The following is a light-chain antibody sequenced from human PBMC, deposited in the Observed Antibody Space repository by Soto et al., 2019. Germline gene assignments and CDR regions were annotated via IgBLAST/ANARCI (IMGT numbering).Light chain of an antibody. V-gene: IGKV1-39*01. Sequence: DIQITHTPSPPSASVRGEVTLTCLSSQTMSDYLNWYQQKPGKAPKLLIYAASSLESGVRSRFSGSGCGSEFTLTISSRLPEDYDIYVCQRSYRTTCPFGPGTKVDTK. CDR3: QRSYRTTCP. CDR1: QTMSDY. J-gene: IGKJ3*01. CDR2: AAS.